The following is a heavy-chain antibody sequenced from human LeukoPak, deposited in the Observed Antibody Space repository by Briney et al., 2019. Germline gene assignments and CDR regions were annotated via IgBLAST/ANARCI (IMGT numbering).Heavy chain of an antibody. CDR1: GGPISSSY. V-gene: IGHV4-59*12. CDR2: IYYSGST. Sequence: SETLSLTCTVSGGPISSSYWSWIRQPPGKGLEWIGSIYYSGSTYYNPSLKSRVTISVDTSKNQFSLKLSSVTAADTAVYYCARVAEYYYGSGSHIFDYWGQGTLVTVSS. J-gene: IGHJ4*02. CDR3: ARVAEYYYGSGSHIFDY. D-gene: IGHD3-10*01.